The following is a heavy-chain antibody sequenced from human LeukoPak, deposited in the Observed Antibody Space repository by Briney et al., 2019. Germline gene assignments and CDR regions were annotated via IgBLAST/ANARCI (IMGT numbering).Heavy chain of an antibody. Sequence: PGGSLRLSCAASGFTFSSYAMSWVRQAPGKGLEWVSAISGSGGSTYYADSVKGRFTISRDRSSNTLFLQMKNLRAEDTAIYYCALHVDTNAYSKIAQIYFQQWGQGTRVAVSS. CDR2: ISGSGGST. CDR3: ALHVDTNAYSKIAQIYFQQ. V-gene: IGHV3-23*01. D-gene: IGHD3-16*01. J-gene: IGHJ1*01. CDR1: GFTFSSYA.